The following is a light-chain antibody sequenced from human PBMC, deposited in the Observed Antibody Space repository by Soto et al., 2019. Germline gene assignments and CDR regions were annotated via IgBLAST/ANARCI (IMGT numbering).Light chain of an antibody. CDR3: QQRSNWT. CDR1: QSVSSY. Sequence: EIFVKQSAATLSVSPWERATVSCRASQSVSSYLAWYQQKPGQAPRLLIYDASNRATGIPARFSGSGSGTDFTLTTSSLEPEDFAVYYCQQRSNWTFGQGTKVDIK. V-gene: IGKV3-11*01. CDR2: DAS. J-gene: IGKJ1*01.